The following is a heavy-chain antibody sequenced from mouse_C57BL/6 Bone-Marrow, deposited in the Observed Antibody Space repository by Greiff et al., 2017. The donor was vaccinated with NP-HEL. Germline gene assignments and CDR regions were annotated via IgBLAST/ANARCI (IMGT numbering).Heavy chain of an antibody. CDR3: ARSDYYGSSSYWYFDV. Sequence: VQLQQPGAELVKPGASVKMSCKASGYTFTSYWITWVKQRPGQGLEWIGDIYPGSGSTNYNEKFKSKATLTVDTSSSTAYMQLSSLTSEDSAVYYCARSDYYGSSSYWYFDVWGTGTTVTVSS. CDR2: IYPGSGST. CDR1: GYTFTSYW. D-gene: IGHD1-1*01. V-gene: IGHV1-55*01. J-gene: IGHJ1*03.